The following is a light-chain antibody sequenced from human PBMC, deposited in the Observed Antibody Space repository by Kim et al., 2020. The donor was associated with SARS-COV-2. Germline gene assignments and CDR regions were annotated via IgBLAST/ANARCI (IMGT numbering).Light chain of an antibody. Sequence: ALGQTVTITCQGDSVRGYYASGFRQKSGQAPILDIYGDKNRPSGIPDRFSGSGSGNAASLTITGAQAEDEADYYCNSRDSSGNHVLFGGGTQLTVL. CDR2: GDK. V-gene: IGLV3-19*01. CDR3: NSRDSSGNHVL. J-gene: IGLJ3*02. CDR1: SVRGYY.